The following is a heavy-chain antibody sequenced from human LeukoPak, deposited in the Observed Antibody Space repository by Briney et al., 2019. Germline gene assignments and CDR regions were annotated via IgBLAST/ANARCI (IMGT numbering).Heavy chain of an antibody. CDR3: ARDILVRGGKIWYY. CDR2: IYYSGST. CDR1: GGSISSSSYY. J-gene: IGHJ4*02. Sequence: SETLPLTCTVSGGSISSSSYYWDWIRQPPGKGLEWIGSIYYSGSTYYNPSLKSRVTISVDTSKNQFSLKLSSVTAADTAVYYCARDILVRGGKIWYYWGQGTLVTVSS. D-gene: IGHD4-23*01. V-gene: IGHV4-39*07.